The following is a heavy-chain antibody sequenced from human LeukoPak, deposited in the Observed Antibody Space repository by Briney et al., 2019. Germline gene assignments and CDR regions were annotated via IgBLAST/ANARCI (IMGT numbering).Heavy chain of an antibody. CDR2: INHSGST. Sequence: SETLSLTCAVYGGSFSGYYWSWIRQPPGKGLEGIGEINHSGSTNYNPSLKSRVTISVDTSKNQFSLKLSSVTAADTAVYYCARADLRRPFDYWGQGTLVTVSS. J-gene: IGHJ4*02. V-gene: IGHV4-34*01. CDR1: GGSFSGYY. CDR3: ARADLRRPFDY. D-gene: IGHD3-3*01.